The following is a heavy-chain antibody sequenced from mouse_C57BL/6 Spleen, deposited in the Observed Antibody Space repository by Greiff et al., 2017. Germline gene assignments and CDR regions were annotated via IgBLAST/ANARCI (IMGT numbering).Heavy chain of an antibody. CDR3: AKGDTTVDAMDY. Sequence: VQLQQSGPGLVQPSQSLSITCTVSGFSLTSYGVHWVRQSPGKGLEWLGVIWRGGSTDYNAAFMSRLSITKDNSKSQVFFKMHSLQADDTAIYYCAKGDTTVDAMDYWGQGTSVTVSS. CDR2: IWRGGST. V-gene: IGHV2-5*01. J-gene: IGHJ4*01. CDR1: GFSLTSYG. D-gene: IGHD1-1*01.